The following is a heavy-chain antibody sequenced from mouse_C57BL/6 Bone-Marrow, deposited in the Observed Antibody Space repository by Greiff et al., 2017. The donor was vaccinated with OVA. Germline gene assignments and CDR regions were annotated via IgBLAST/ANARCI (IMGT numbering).Heavy chain of an antibody. CDR3: ANYYGSSDFDY. Sequence: VQRVESGPELVKPGASVKISCKASGYTFTDYYINWVKQRPGQGLEWIGWIFPGSGSTYYNEKFKGKATLTVDKSSSTAYMLLSSLTSEDSAVYFCANYYGSSDFDYWGQGTTLTVSS. CDR2: IFPGSGST. J-gene: IGHJ2*01. CDR1: GYTFTDYY. V-gene: IGHV1-75*01. D-gene: IGHD1-1*01.